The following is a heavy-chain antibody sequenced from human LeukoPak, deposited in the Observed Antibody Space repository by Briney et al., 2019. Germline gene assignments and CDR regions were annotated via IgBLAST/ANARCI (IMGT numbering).Heavy chain of an antibody. CDR1: GYTFTSYG. CDR2: ISAYNGNT. V-gene: IGHV1-18*01. CDR3: ARDKYSSSSGSFDY. D-gene: IGHD6-6*01. J-gene: IGHJ4*02. Sequence: ASVKVSCKASGYTFTSYGISWVRQAPGQGLEWMGSISAYNGNTNYAQKLQGRVTMTTDTSTSTAYMELRSLRSDDTAVYYCARDKYSSSSGSFDYWGQGTLVSVSS.